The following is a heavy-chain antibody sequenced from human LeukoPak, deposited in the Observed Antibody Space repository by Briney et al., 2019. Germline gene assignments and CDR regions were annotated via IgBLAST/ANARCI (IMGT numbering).Heavy chain of an antibody. CDR3: ARDLLVYDILTGYRVNYMDV. Sequence: SETLSLTCTVSGGSISSYYWSWIRQPPGKGLEWIGYIYYSGSTNYNPSLKSRVTISVDTSKNQFSLKLSSVTAADTAAYYCARDLLVYDILTGYRVNYMDVWGKGTTVTVSS. CDR1: GGSISSYY. D-gene: IGHD3-9*01. CDR2: IYYSGST. J-gene: IGHJ6*03. V-gene: IGHV4-59*12.